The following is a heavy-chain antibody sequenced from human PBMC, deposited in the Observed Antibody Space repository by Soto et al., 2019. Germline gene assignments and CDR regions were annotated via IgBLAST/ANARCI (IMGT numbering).Heavy chain of an antibody. CDR2: IIPIFGTA. D-gene: IGHD5-12*01. V-gene: IGHV1-69*01. J-gene: IGHJ3*02. CDR3: ARGRNVDIVATQGCAAFDI. Sequence: QVQLVQSGAEVKKPGSSVKVSCKASGGTFSSDAISWVRQAPGQGLEWMGGIIPIFGTAHYAQKFQGRVKITADDSTSKAYMELSSLRSEDTAVYYCARGRNVDIVATQGCAAFDIWGPGTMVTVSS. CDR1: GGTFSSDA.